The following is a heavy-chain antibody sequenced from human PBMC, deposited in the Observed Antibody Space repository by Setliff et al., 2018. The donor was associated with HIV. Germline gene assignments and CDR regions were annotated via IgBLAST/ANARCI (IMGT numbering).Heavy chain of an antibody. CDR3: ARGKGVGGVIITGGLDV. CDR1: GHTFTNYD. J-gene: IGHJ6*02. CDR2: MNPNSGVS. D-gene: IGHD3-10*01. Sequence: ASVKVSCKSPGHTFTNYDIHWMRRAPGQGLEWMGWMNPNSGVSGYALKFHDRVTMTRDTSITTLYMGLSSMTSEDTAVYYCARGKGVGGVIITGGLDVWGQGTTVTVSS. V-gene: IGHV1-8*01.